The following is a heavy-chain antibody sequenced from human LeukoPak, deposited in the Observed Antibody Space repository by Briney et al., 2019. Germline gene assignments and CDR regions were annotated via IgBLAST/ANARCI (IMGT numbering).Heavy chain of an antibody. CDR2: IYYSGST. J-gene: IGHJ4*02. D-gene: IGHD6-6*01. Sequence: PSQTLSLTCTVSGGSISSGDYYWSWIRQPPGKGLEWIGYIYYSGSTYYNPSLKSRVTISVDTSKNQFSLKLSSVTAADTAVYYCARDRRKYSSSSGYFDYWGQGTLVTVSS. CDR1: GGSISSGDYY. CDR3: ARDRRKYSSSSGYFDY. V-gene: IGHV4-30-4*08.